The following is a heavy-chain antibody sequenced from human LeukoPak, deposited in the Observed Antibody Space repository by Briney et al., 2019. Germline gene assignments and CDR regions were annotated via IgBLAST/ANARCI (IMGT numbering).Heavy chain of an antibody. CDR3: AKDIVVVPAAYDY. D-gene: IGHD2-2*01. CDR2: ISSSSSYT. CDR1: GFTFSDYY. J-gene: IGHJ4*02. V-gene: IGHV3-11*05. Sequence: GGSLRLSCEASGFTFSDYYMSWIRQAPGKGLEWVSYISSSSSYTNYADSVKGRFTISRDNSKNTLYLQMNSLRAEDTAVYYCAKDIVVVPAAYDYWGQGTLVTVSS.